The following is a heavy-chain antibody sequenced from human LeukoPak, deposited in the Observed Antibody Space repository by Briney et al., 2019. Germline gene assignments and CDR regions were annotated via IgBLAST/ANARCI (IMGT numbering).Heavy chain of an antibody. J-gene: IGHJ4*02. CDR2: ISYSGST. D-gene: IGHD3-9*01. Sequence: SETLSLTCTVSGGSISGYYWSWIRQPPGKGLEWIGYISYSGSTNYNPSLKSRVTISVDTSKNQFSLKLSSVTAADTAVYYCARGTYDILTGYPFDYWGQGTLVTVSS. V-gene: IGHV4-59*12. CDR3: ARGTYDILTGYPFDY. CDR1: GGSISGYY.